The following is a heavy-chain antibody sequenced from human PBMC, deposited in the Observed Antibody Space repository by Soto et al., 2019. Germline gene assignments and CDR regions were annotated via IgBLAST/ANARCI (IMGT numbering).Heavy chain of an antibody. Sequence: EVQLVESGGGLVQPGGSLRLSCAASGFTFSSYAMSWVRQAPGKGLEWVSAISGSGGSTYYADSVKGRFTISRDNSKNTLYLQMNSLRAEDTAVYYCAKDRYCSSTSCRLEISAPFDYWGQGTLVTVSS. V-gene: IGHV3-23*04. CDR2: ISGSGGST. CDR1: GFTFSSYA. CDR3: AKDRYCSSTSCRLEISAPFDY. J-gene: IGHJ4*02. D-gene: IGHD2-2*01.